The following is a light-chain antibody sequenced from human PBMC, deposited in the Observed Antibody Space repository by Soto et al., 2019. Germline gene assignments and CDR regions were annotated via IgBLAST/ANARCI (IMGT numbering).Light chain of an antibody. V-gene: IGKV1-5*03. CDR2: KAS. Sequence: DIQMTQSPSTLSASVGDRVTITCRASQSISAWLAWYQQKPGKTPKVLIYKASSLESGVPSRFSGSGSGTEFTPTISSLQPDDFATYYCQQYNSYSWTFGQGTKVEIK. CDR1: QSISAW. CDR3: QQYNSYSWT. J-gene: IGKJ1*01.